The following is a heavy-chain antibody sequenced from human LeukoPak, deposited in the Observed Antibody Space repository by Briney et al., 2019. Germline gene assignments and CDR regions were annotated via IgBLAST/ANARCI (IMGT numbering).Heavy chain of an antibody. J-gene: IGHJ4*02. CDR3: ARGGQQLVLDFDY. CDR2: IYTSGST. D-gene: IGHD6-13*01. Sequence: SETLSLTCTVSGGSISSGSYYWSWIRQPAGKGLEWIGRIYTSGSTNYNPSLKSRVTISVDTSKNQFSLKLSSVTAADTAVYYCARGGQQLVLDFDYWGQGTLVTVSS. CDR1: GGSISSGSYY. V-gene: IGHV4-61*02.